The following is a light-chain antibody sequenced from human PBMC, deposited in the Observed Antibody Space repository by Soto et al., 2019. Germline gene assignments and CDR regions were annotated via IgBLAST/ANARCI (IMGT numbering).Light chain of an antibody. J-gene: IGLJ2*01. CDR3: GSYVGSDSVI. CDR2: EVS. V-gene: IGLV2-8*01. CDR1: SSDVGSSYNY. Sequence: QSVLTQPPSASGSPGQSVTISCTGTSSDVGSSYNYVSWYQQHPGNAPKLMIYEVSKRPSGVPDRFSGSKSGNTASLTVSGLQAEDEADYYCGSYVGSDSVIFGGGTKLTVL.